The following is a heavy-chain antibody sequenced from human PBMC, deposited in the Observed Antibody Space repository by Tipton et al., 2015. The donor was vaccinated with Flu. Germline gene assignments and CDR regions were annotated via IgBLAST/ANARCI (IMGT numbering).Heavy chain of an antibody. CDR1: GDSISNYY. J-gene: IGHJ5*02. CDR2: IFRTGTT. Sequence: GLVKPSETLSLTCTASGDSISNYYWGWIRQPPGKGLEWIGNIFRTGTTYRNPSLKSRVTISIDRSKNQFSLNLFSVTAADTAVYYCARRDYSNYVSDPKSWFDPWGQGILVTVSS. V-gene: IGHV4-59*08. CDR3: ARRDYSNYVSDPKSWFDP. D-gene: IGHD4-11*01.